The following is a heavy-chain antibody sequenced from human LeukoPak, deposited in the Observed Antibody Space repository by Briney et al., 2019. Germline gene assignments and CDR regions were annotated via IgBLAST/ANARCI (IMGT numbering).Heavy chain of an antibody. J-gene: IGHJ4*02. CDR2: ISHDGRNK. Sequence: PGGSLRLSCIASGFPFSSYWMTWVRQAPGKGLEWVTVISHDGRNKYYADSVKGRFTISRDNSMNTLDLEMNSLRAEDTAVYYCATQPCSGGRCYLEHWGQGTLVAVSS. D-gene: IGHD2-15*01. CDR1: GFPFSSYW. V-gene: IGHV3-30*03. CDR3: ATQPCSGGRCYLEH.